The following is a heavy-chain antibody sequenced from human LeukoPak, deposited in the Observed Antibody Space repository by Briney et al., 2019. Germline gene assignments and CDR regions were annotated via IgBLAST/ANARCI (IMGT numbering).Heavy chain of an antibody. Sequence: GGSLRLSCAASGFTFSSYAMSWVRQAPGKGLEWVSAISGSGGSTYYADSVKGRFTITRDNAQNSLYLQMNSLRAEDTAVYYCARFYDTGWYGRFDYWGQGALVAVSS. J-gene: IGHJ4*02. CDR2: ISGSGGST. V-gene: IGHV3-23*01. CDR3: ARFYDTGWYGRFDY. CDR1: GFTFSSYA. D-gene: IGHD6-19*01.